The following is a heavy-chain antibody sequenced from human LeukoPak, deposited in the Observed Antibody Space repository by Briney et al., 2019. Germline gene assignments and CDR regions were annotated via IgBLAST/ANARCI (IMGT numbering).Heavy chain of an antibody. CDR3: ARLTPNWFDP. CDR1: GFTFSSYG. J-gene: IGHJ5*02. Sequence: PGGSLRLSCAASGFTFSSYGMHWVRQAPGKGLEGVAFIRYDGSNKYYADSVEGRFTISRDNSKNTLYLQMNSLRAEDTAVYYCARLTPNWFDPWGQGTLVTVSS. V-gene: IGHV3-30*02. D-gene: IGHD3-16*01. CDR2: IRYDGSNK.